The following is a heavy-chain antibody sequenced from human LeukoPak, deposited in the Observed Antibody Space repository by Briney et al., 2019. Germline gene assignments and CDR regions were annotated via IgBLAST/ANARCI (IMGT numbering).Heavy chain of an antibody. J-gene: IGHJ4*02. Sequence: PSQTLSLTCTVSGGSISSGDYYWSWIRQPPGKGLEWIAYIYYSGSTYYNPSLKSRVTISVDTTKIQFSLKLSSVTAADTAVYYCARSLGGDYYSSGSFFDYWGQGTLVTVSS. CDR2: IYYSGST. CDR3: ARSLGGDYYSSGSFFDY. D-gene: IGHD3-10*01. V-gene: IGHV4-30-4*08. CDR1: GGSISSGDYY.